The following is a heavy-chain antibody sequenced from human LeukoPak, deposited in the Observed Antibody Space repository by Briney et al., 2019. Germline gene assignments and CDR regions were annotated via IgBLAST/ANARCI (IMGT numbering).Heavy chain of an antibody. D-gene: IGHD1-1*01. CDR3: ARAYGSTTGTTRGIRAFDI. CDR2: THYSGST. Sequence: SETLSLTCTVSGGSISSYYWSWLRQPPGKGLEYIGYTHYSGSTNYNPSLKSRVTISLDTSGNQFSLKLSSVTAADTAVYYCARAYGSTTGTTRGIRAFDIWGQGTMVTVSS. CDR1: GGSISSYY. V-gene: IGHV4-59*01. J-gene: IGHJ3*02.